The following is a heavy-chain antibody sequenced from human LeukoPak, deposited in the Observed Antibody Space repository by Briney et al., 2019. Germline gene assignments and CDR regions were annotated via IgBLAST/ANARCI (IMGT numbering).Heavy chain of an antibody. V-gene: IGHV1-18*01. Sequence: ASVKVSCKASGYTFTSYGISWVRQAPGQGLEWMGWISAYNGNTNYAQKLQGRVTMTTDTSTSTAYMELRSVRSDDTAVYYCARAAPGVVVVAEWFDPWGQGTLVTVSS. CDR3: ARAAPGVVVVAEWFDP. J-gene: IGHJ5*02. D-gene: IGHD2-15*01. CDR2: ISAYNGNT. CDR1: GYTFTSYG.